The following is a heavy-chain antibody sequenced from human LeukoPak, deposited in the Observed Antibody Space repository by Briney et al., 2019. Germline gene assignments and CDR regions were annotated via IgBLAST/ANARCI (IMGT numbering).Heavy chain of an antibody. CDR2: INHSGST. D-gene: IGHD2-15*01. Sequence: PSETLSLTCAVYGGSFSGYYWSWIRQPPGKGLEWIGEINHSGSTNYNPSLKSRVTISVDTSKNQFSLKLSSVTAADMAVYYCARLNDVVVVAATSAFDIWGQGTMVTVSS. V-gene: IGHV4-34*01. J-gene: IGHJ3*02. CDR3: ARLNDVVVVAATSAFDI. CDR1: GGSFSGYY.